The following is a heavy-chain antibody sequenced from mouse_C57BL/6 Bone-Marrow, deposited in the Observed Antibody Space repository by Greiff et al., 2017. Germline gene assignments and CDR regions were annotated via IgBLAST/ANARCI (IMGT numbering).Heavy chain of an antibody. D-gene: IGHD1-1*01. CDR3: ATAPQYDGSIHWYFDV. J-gene: IGHJ1*03. V-gene: IGHV1-55*01. CDR1: GYTFTSYW. CDR2: IYPGSGST. Sequence: VQLQQPGAELVKPGASVKMSCEASGYTFTSYWITWVRQRPGQGLEWIGDIYPGSGSTNYNEKFKSKATLTVDTSSSTAYMQLSSLTSEDSAVDYCATAPQYDGSIHWYFDVWGTGTTVTVAS.